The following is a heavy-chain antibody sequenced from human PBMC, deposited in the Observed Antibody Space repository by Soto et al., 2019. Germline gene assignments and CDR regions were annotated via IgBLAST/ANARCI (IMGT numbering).Heavy chain of an antibody. V-gene: IGHV1-8*01. CDR3: ARLSGPSEQLVDDSYGMDV. CDR1: GYTFTSYD. CDR2: MNPNSGNT. J-gene: IGHJ6*02. D-gene: IGHD2-2*01. Sequence: QVQLVQSGAEVKKPGASVKVSCKASGYTFTSYDINWVRQATGQGLEWMGWMNPNSGNTGYAQKFQGRVIMTRNTYRSTTNRELSSVRSEDTAADDCARLSGPSEQLVDDSYGMDVWGQATIFAFSS.